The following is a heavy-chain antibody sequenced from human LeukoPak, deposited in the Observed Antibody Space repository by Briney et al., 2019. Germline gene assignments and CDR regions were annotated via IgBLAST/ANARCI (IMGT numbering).Heavy chain of an antibody. Sequence: GESLKISCESSVYTFINYWIAWVRQMPGKGLEWMGIIFPDDSDTRYNPSFQGQVTISADKSSNTAYLQWSSLTASDTAMYYCARREYSSSSFYFDNWGQGTPVTVSS. CDR3: ARREYSSSSFYFDN. CDR2: IFPDDSDT. V-gene: IGHV5-51*01. J-gene: IGHJ4*02. CDR1: VYTFINYW. D-gene: IGHD6-6*01.